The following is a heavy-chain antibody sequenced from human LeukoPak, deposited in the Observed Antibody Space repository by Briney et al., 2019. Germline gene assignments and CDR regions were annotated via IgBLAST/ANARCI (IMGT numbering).Heavy chain of an antibody. CDR1: GGSISSYY. Sequence: SETLSLTCTVSGGSISSYYWSWIRQPPGTGLEWIGYIYYSGSTNYNPSLKSRVTISVDTYKNQFSLKLSSVTAADTAVYYCARHWRQRWLARPLYFDYWGQGTLVTVSS. CDR2: IYYSGST. V-gene: IGHV4-59*08. CDR3: ARHWRQRWLARPLYFDY. J-gene: IGHJ4*02. D-gene: IGHD6-19*01.